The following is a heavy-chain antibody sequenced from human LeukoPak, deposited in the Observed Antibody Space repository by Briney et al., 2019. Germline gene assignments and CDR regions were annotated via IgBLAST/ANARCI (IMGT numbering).Heavy chain of an antibody. CDR1: GFTFSSYA. D-gene: IGHD3-22*01. J-gene: IGHJ4*02. CDR2: ISYDGSNK. V-gene: IGHV3-30-3*01. CDR3: ARASYYYDSSGYWVLDY. Sequence: GGSLRLSCAASGFTFSSYAMHWVRQAPGKGLEWVAVISYDGSNKYYADSVKGRLTISRDNSKNTLYLQMNSLRAEDTAVYYCARASYYYDSSGYWVLDYWGQGTLVTVSS.